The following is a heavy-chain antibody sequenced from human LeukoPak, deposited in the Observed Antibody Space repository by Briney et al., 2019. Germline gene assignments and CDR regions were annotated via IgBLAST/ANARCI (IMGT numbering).Heavy chain of an antibody. CDR2: INPNNGGT. CDR1: GYNFPGYD. J-gene: IGHJ4*02. V-gene: IGHV1-2*02. CDR3: ARGIPSFTLFGVVIY. Sequence: ASVNVSCKTSGYNFPGYDIHWVRQAPGHGPEWMGLINPNNGGTEYAQRFQGRVTMTRDTSISTAFMELSGLRSDDTAVYYCARGIPSFTLFGVVIYWGQGTAVTVSS. D-gene: IGHD3-3*01.